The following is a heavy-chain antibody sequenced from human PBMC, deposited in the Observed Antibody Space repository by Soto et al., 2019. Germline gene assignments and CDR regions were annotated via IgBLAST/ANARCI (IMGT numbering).Heavy chain of an antibody. J-gene: IGHJ5*02. CDR2: INPNSGGT. CDR3: ARAMVVTQIWLDP. V-gene: IGHV1-2*04. Sequence: ASVKVSCKASGYTFTGYYMHWVRQAPGQGLEWMGWINPNSGGTNYAQKFQGWVTMTRDTSISTAYMELSRLRSDDTAVYYCARAMVVTQIWLDPWGQGTLVTVSS. D-gene: IGHD2-21*02. CDR1: GYTFTGYY.